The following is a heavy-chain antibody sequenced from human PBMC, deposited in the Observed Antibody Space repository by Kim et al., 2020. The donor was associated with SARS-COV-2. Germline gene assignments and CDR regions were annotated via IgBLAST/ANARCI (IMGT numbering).Heavy chain of an antibody. CDR1: GGSFSGFY. CDR3: AIRLSNTSGLVSYYCDL. D-gene: IGHD3-10*01. V-gene: IGHV4-34*01. J-gene: IGHJ2*01. Sequence: SETLSLTCAFYGGSFSGFYWSWIRQPPGRGLEWIGEINHSGRTNYNPSLKSRVTISVDTSKNQFSLRLTSVTAADTAVYYCAIRLSNTSGLVSYYCDLCGHGTLVTVSS. CDR2: INHSGRT.